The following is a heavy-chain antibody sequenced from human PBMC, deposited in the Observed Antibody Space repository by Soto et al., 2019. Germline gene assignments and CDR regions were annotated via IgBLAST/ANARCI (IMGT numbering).Heavy chain of an antibody. CDR3: ASLGVDPPHTFDY. J-gene: IGHJ4*02. V-gene: IGHV4-31*03. CDR1: GGSISSGGYY. Sequence: QVQLQESGPGLVKPSQTLSLTCTVSGGSISSGGYYWSWLRQHPGKGLEWIGYIYYSGSTYYNPSLKSRVTISVDTSKNQVSLKLSSVTAADTAVYYCASLGVDPPHTFDYWGQGTLVTVSS. D-gene: IGHD3-3*01. CDR2: IYYSGST.